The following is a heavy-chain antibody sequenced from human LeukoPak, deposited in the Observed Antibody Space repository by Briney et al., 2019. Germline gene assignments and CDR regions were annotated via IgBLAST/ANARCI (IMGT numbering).Heavy chain of an antibody. CDR1: GGSISSSSYY. Sequence: SETLSLTCTVSGGSISSSSYYWGWIRQPPGKGLESIGSIYYSGSTYYNLSLKSRVTISVDTSKNQFSLKLSSVTAADTAVYYCARDLPLTMVRGVIPDDYWGQGTLVTVSS. CDR3: ARDLPLTMVRGVIPDDY. J-gene: IGHJ4*02. CDR2: IYYSGST. V-gene: IGHV4-39*07. D-gene: IGHD3-10*01.